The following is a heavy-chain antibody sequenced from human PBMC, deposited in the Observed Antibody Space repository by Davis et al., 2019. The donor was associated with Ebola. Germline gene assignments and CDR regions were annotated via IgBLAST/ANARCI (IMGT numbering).Heavy chain of an antibody. D-gene: IGHD3-10*01. CDR3: AREGVWFGELLSYYFDY. CDR2: IIPILGIA. CDR1: GGTFSSYA. Sequence: AASVKVSCKASGGTFSSYAISWVRQAPGQGLEWMGRIIPILGIANYAQKFQGRVTITADESTSTAYMELSSLRSEDTAVYYCAREGVWFGELLSYYFDYWGQGTLVTVSS. V-gene: IGHV1-69*04. J-gene: IGHJ4*02.